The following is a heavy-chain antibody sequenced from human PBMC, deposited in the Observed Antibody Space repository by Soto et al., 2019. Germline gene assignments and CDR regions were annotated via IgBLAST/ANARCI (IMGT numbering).Heavy chain of an antibody. V-gene: IGHV3-23*01. CDR2: ISGSGGST. D-gene: IGHD3-22*01. Sequence: QAGGSLRLSCAASGFTFSSYARSLVRQAPGKGLEWVSSISGSGGSTYYADSVGGRFTISGDNSKNTLYLQMNSLRAEDTAVYYCANDWGYGSSGYPEYFHHWGQGTLVTGSS. J-gene: IGHJ1*01. CDR3: ANDWGYGSSGYPEYFHH. CDR1: GFTFSSYA.